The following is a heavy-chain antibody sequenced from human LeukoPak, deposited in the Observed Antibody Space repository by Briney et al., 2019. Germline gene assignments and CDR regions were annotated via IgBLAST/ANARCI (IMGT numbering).Heavy chain of an antibody. Sequence: ASVKASCKASGYTFTNYVISWVRQAPGQGLEWMGWISAYNSNTDYPQNLQGRVTMTTDTSTSTAYMDLRSLRSDDTAVYYCARSPTTMVPYFDYWGQGTLVTVSS. CDR2: ISAYNSNT. V-gene: IGHV1-18*01. D-gene: IGHD5-18*01. J-gene: IGHJ4*02. CDR1: GYTFTNYV. CDR3: ARSPTTMVPYFDY.